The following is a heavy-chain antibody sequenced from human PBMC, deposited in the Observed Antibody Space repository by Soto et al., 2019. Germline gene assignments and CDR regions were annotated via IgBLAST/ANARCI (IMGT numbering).Heavy chain of an antibody. V-gene: IGHV1-2*02. Sequence: GGSVEVSCKGSGDTFNGYYIHRGRKAPGQGLEWMGWINPISGGTNYAHKFQGRGNMTRDTSIATVYMDLSRLKSDDTAVYYCARNYYDSSDRDYLDYWGQGTLVTVSS. CDR2: INPISGGT. CDR3: ARNYYDSSDRDYLDY. J-gene: IGHJ4*02. CDR1: GDTFNGYY. D-gene: IGHD3-22*01.